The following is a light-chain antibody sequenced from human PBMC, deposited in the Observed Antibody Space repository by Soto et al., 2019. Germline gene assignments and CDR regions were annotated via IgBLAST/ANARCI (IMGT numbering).Light chain of an antibody. CDR1: QSVSSN. J-gene: IGKJ1*01. CDR2: GAS. CDR3: QQEGSPWT. Sequence: EIEMTQSPATLSLSPGERATLYCWASQSVSSNLAWYQQKPGQAPRLLIYGASTRVTGVPARFSGSGSGTDFNLTISRLEPEDFAVYYWQQEGSPWTVGKGTKVEI. V-gene: IGKV3-15*01.